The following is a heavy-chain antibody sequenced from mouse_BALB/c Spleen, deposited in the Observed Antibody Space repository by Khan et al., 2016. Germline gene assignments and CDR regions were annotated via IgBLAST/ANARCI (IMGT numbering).Heavy chain of an antibody. CDR1: GYTFTDYN. V-gene: IGHV1-18*01. CDR2: INPNNGGT. D-gene: IGHD2-14*01. J-gene: IGHJ3*01. Sequence: VRLQQSGPELVKPGASVKIPCKASGYTFTDYNMDWVKQSHGKSLEWIGDINPNNGGTIYNQTFKGKATLTVDKSSSTAYMELRSLTSEDTAVYYCARSEDRYGSWFAYWGQGTLVTVSA. CDR3: ARSEDRYGSWFAY.